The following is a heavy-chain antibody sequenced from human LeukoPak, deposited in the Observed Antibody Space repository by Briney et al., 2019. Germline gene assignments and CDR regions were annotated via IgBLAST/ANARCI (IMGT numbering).Heavy chain of an antibody. CDR2: IRYDGSNI. CDR3: AKEPGTMVAPEY. CDR1: GFTFSSYG. V-gene: IGHV3-30*02. J-gene: IGHJ4*02. D-gene: IGHD4-23*01. Sequence: PGGSLRLSCAASGFTFSSYGMHWVRQAPGKGLEWVAFIRYDGSNIYYADSVKGRFTISRDNSKNTLYLQMNSLRAEDTAVYYCAKEPGTMVAPEYWGQGTLVTVSS.